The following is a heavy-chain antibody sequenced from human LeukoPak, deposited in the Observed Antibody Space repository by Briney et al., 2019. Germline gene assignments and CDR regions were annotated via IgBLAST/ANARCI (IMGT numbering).Heavy chain of an antibody. CDR1: GVSISNHY. CDR3: GRHSRVVAFDY. V-gene: IGHV4-59*08. CDR2: IYYTGNT. Sequence: SEPLSLTWTVSGVSISNHYASWLRQPPGEGLEWIGYIYYTGNTNYNPSLKSRVTISEDTSKNQVSLKLGSVTAADTAVYYCGRHSRVVAFDYWGQGNLVTVSS. J-gene: IGHJ4*02. D-gene: IGHD2-15*01.